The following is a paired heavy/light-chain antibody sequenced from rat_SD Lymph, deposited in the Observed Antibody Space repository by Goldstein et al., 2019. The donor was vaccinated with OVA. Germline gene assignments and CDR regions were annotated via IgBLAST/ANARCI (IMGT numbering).Light chain of an antibody. CDR2: RDD. J-gene: IGLJ1*01. Sequence: QFVLSQPNSVSTNLGGTVKLSCKRTSGNIGSNYVNWYQQHEGRSPTTMIYRDDKRADGVPDRFSGSIDRSSNSALLTINNVQTDDEADYFCQSYNSGVVFGGGTKLTVL. CDR1: SGNIGSNY. V-gene: IGLV3S2*01. CDR3: QSYNSGVV.
Heavy chain of an antibody. D-gene: IGHD1-11*01. V-gene: IGHV1-16*01. CDR1: GYTFTDYY. CDR2: INPSNGDT. Sequence: EVLLQQSGAELVRPGSSVKISCKASGYTFTDYYLHWVRQRPEQGLVWIGRINPSNGDTIYAEKFKIKATLTADKSSSTAYMQLSSLTSEDTATYFCTRGGNYVGWFTYWGQGTLVTVSS. J-gene: IGHJ3*01. CDR3: TRGGNYVGWFTY.